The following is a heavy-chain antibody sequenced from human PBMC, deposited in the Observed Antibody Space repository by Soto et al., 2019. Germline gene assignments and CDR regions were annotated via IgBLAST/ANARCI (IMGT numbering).Heavy chain of an antibody. CDR1: GDSISTYY. Sequence: QVQLQESGPGLVKPSETLSLTCNVSGDSISTYYYSWVRQSPGKGLEWIAYISYSGSSNYNPSLKSRVSISVDPSKNQISLKMSAVSAADTASYYCAGGILGWWGQGVLVTVSS. CDR2: ISYSGSS. D-gene: IGHD7-27*01. J-gene: IGHJ4*02. V-gene: IGHV4-59*08. CDR3: AGGILGW.